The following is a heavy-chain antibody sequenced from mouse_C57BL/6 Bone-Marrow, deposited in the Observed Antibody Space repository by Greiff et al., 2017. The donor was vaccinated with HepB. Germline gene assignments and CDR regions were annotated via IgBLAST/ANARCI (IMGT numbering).Heavy chain of an antibody. D-gene: IGHD2-4*01. J-gene: IGHJ4*01. CDR2: SRNKANDYTT. CDR1: GFTFSDFY. V-gene: IGHV7-1*01. CDR3: ARDANDDYDYYAMDY. Sequence: EVHLVESGGGLVQSGRSLRLSCATSGFTFSDFYMEWVRQAPGKGLEWIAASRNKANDYTTEYSASVKGRFIVSRDTSQSILYLQMNALRAEDTAIYYCARDANDDYDYYAMDYWGQGTSVTVSA.